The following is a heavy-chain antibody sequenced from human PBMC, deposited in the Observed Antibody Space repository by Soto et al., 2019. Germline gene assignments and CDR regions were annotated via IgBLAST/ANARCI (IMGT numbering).Heavy chain of an antibody. Sequence: QVQLVESGGGVVQPGRSLRLSCAASGFTFSSYAMHWVRQAPGKGLEWVSFISYDGSNKFYADSVKGRFDISRDNSKNTVYLQMNSLRAEDTAVYYCARDRSMIVVVPGYWGQGTLVTVSS. D-gene: IGHD3-22*01. CDR2: ISYDGSNK. CDR3: ARDRSMIVVVPGY. V-gene: IGHV3-30*09. CDR1: GFTFSSYA. J-gene: IGHJ4*02.